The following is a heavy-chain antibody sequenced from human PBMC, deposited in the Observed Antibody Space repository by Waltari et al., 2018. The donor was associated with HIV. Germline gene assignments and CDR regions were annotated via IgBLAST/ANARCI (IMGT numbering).Heavy chain of an antibody. CDR2: IYYSGST. J-gene: IGHJ4*02. Sequence: QLQLQESGPGLVKPSETLSLTCTVSGGSISSSSYYWGWFRQPPGKGLEWIGSIYYSGSTYYNPSLKSRVTISVDTSKNQFSLKLSSVTAADTAVYYCARHSLTYYYDSSGYSVAFDYWGQGTLVTVSS. CDR3: ARHSLTYYYDSSGYSVAFDY. V-gene: IGHV4-39*01. D-gene: IGHD3-22*01. CDR1: GGSISSSSYY.